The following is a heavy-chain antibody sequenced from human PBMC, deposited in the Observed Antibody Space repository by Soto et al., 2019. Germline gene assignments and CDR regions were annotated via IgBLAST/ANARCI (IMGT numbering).Heavy chain of an antibody. Sequence: QVQLVESGGGVVQPGRSLRLSCAASGFTLSSYAMHWVRQAPGKGLEWVTVILSDGRKAYYADSVKGRFTISRDNSKNTLYLQMNSLRAEDTAVYYCAKEGARDSDAFDIWGQGTMVTVSS. CDR1: GFTLSSYA. J-gene: IGHJ3*02. V-gene: IGHV3-30*04. CDR3: AKEGARDSDAFDI. D-gene: IGHD3-16*01. CDR2: ILSDGRKA.